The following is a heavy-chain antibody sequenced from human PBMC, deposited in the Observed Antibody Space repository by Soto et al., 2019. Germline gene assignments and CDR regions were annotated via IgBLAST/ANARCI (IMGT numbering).Heavy chain of an antibody. J-gene: IGHJ6*02. V-gene: IGHV4-59*01. CDR2: IYYIGTT. CDR3: VRDVTISFDGMDV. CDR1: GGSISPYY. Sequence: SETLSLTCNVSGGSISPYYWSWIRQPPGKGLEWIGYIYYIGTTNYNPSLKSRVTMSIDTSKNQFSLKMRSLTAADTAVYYCVRDVTISFDGMDVWGPGTPVTVSS. D-gene: IGHD3-3*02.